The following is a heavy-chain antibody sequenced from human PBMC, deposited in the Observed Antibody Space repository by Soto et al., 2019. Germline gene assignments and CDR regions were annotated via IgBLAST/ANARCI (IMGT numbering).Heavy chain of an antibody. CDR3: ARAGAVAAGVDPYRNWFDP. CDR2: ISSSGSTI. Sequence: GGSLRLSCAASGFTFSDYYMSWIRQAPGKGLEWVSYISSSGSTIYYADSVKGRFTISRDNAKNSLYLQMNSLRAEDTAVYYCARAGAVAAGVDPYRNWFDPWGQGTLVTVSS. D-gene: IGHD6-19*01. V-gene: IGHV3-11*01. CDR1: GFTFSDYY. J-gene: IGHJ5*02.